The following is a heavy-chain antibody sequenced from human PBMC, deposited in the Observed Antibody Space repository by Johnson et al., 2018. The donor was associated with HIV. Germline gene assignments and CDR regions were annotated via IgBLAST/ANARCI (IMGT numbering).Heavy chain of an antibody. V-gene: IGHV3-9*01. Sequence: VQLVESGGGLVQPGRSMRLSCAASGFTFDDYAMPWVRQAPGKGLEWVSGISSSDSAIWYADSVKGRFTVSRDNAKNSLYLQMNSLRAEDTAVYYCARTTYSSPGAFDIWGQGTMVTVSS. CDR1: GFTFDDYA. J-gene: IGHJ3*02. CDR3: ARTTYSSPGAFDI. CDR2: ISSSDSAI. D-gene: IGHD6-19*01.